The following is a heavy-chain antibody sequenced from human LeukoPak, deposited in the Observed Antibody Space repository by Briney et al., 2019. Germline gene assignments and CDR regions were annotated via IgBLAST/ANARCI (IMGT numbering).Heavy chain of an antibody. Sequence: GGSLRLSCAASGFTFSNYNMNWVRQAPGKGLEWVSSISTTSIYIYYANSVKGRFTVSRDNAKKLLYLEMDNLRAEDTAVYYCARTDGGSYGYWGQGTPVTVSS. CDR3: ARTDGGSYGY. D-gene: IGHD1-26*01. CDR2: ISTTSIYI. V-gene: IGHV3-21*01. J-gene: IGHJ4*02. CDR1: GFTFSNYN.